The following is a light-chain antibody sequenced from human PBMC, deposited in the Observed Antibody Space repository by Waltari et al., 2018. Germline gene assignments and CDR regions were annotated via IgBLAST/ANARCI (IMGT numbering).Light chain of an antibody. J-gene: IGLJ3*02. CDR1: SPNIGAGHD. CDR2: GNN. Sequence: QSVLTQPPSMSGAPGQRVTISCTGSSPNIGAGHDVHWYQVFPGPAPKLPILGNNNRPSGVPDRSSGSKSDTSASLAIGGLQAEDEADYYCQSFDIRLSGGVVFGGGTKVTVL. V-gene: IGLV1-40*01. CDR3: QSFDIRLSGGVV.